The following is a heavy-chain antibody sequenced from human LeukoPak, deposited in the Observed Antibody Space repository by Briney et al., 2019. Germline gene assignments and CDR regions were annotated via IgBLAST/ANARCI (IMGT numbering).Heavy chain of an antibody. V-gene: IGHV3-9*03. D-gene: IGHD4-23*01. CDR3: AKAQGPTVVTAFDY. CDR2: ISWNSGSI. CDR1: GFTFDDYA. Sequence: PGGSLRLSCAASGFTFDDYAMHWVRQAPGKGLEWVSGISWNSGSIGYADSVKGRFTISRDNAKNSLYLQMNSLRAEDMALYYCAKAQGPTVVTAFDYWGQGTLVAVSS. J-gene: IGHJ4*02.